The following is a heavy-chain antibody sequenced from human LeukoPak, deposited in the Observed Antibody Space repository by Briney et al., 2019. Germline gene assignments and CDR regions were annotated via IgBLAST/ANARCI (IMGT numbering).Heavy chain of an antibody. CDR3: AKDYYDILTGGMDV. J-gene: IGHJ6*04. CDR2: ISGSGGST. Sequence: PGGSLRLSCAASGFTFSSYAMSWVRQAPGKGLEWVSAISGSGGSTYYADPVKGRFTISRDNSKNTLYLQMNSLRAEDTAVYYCAKDYYDILTGGMDVWGKGTTVTVSS. D-gene: IGHD3-9*01. CDR1: GFTFSSYA. V-gene: IGHV3-23*01.